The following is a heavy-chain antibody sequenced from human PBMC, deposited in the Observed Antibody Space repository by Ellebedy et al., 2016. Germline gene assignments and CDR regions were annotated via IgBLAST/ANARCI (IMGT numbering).Heavy chain of an antibody. V-gene: IGHV3-23*01. D-gene: IGHD2-15*01. CDR2: ISAGSDTT. CDR3: AKDRRVGAANY. Sequence: GGSLRLSXTASGLNFNMSWVRQAPGKGLEWVATISAGSDTTRLADSVKGRFTISRDNSKNTLFLQMHSLRVEDTALYYCAKDRRVGAANYWGQGTLVIVSS. CDR1: GLNFN. J-gene: IGHJ4*02.